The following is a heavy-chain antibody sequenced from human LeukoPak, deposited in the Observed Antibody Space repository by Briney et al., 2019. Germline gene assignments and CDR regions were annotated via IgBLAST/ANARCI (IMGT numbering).Heavy chain of an antibody. J-gene: IGHJ4*02. CDR2: ITPIFGTA. D-gene: IGHD3-3*01. CDR1: GGTFSSYA. CDR3: ARALTIFGVVTQGYFDY. V-gene: IGHV1-69*05. Sequence: GASVKVSCKASGGTFSSYAISWVRQAPGQGLEWMGGITPIFGTANYAQKFQGRVTITTDESTSTAYMELSSLRSEDTAVYYCARALTIFGVVTQGYFDYWGQGTLVTVSS.